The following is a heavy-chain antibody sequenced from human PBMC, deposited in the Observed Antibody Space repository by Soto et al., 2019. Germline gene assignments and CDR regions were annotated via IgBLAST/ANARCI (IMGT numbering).Heavy chain of an antibody. J-gene: IGHJ4*02. CDR2: INHSGGT. V-gene: IGHV4-34*01. Sequence: LSLTCAVYGGSLSGYYWSWIRQPPGKGLEWIGEINHSGGTNYNPSLKSRVTISVDTSKNQFSLKLSSATAADTAVYYCARSKLDYWGQGTLVTVSS. CDR3: ARSKLDY. CDR1: GGSLSGYY.